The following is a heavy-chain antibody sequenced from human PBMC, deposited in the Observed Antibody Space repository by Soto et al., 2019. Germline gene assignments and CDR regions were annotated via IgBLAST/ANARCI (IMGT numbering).Heavy chain of an antibody. J-gene: IGHJ6*03. V-gene: IGHV3-30*18. Sequence: GGSLRLSCAASGFTFSSYGMHWVRQAPGKGLEWVAVISYDGSNKYYADSVKGRFTISRDNSKNTLYLQMNSLRAEDTAVYYCAKDKPYYYYYYIDVWGKGTTVTVSS. CDR3: AKDKPYYYYYYIDV. CDR1: GFTFSSYG. CDR2: ISYDGSNK.